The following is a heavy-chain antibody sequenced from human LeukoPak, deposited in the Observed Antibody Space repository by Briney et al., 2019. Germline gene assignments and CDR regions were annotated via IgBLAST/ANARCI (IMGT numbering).Heavy chain of an antibody. J-gene: IGHJ1*01. Sequence: ASVKVSCKASGYTFTGYYMHWVRQAPGQGLEWMGWISPNSGGTNYAQKFQGRVTMTRDTSISTAYMELSRLRSDDTAVYYCARDYYDSSGNAYFQHWGQGTLVTVSS. V-gene: IGHV1-2*02. D-gene: IGHD3-22*01. CDR2: ISPNSGGT. CDR1: GYTFTGYY. CDR3: ARDYYDSSGNAYFQH.